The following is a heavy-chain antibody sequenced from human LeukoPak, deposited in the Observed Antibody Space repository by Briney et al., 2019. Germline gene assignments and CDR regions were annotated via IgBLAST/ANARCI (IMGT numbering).Heavy chain of an antibody. CDR1: GFTFTYYG. J-gene: IGHJ4*02. V-gene: IGHV3-30*02. Sequence: GGSLRLSCGASGFTFTYYGMHWVRQAPGKGLEWVTFVRSDGSDKYYADSVKGRFTFSRDNSKNTLYLQMNSLRAEDAAVYFCAKAPVTSCRGAYCYPFDSWGQGTLVTVSS. CDR2: VRSDGSDK. CDR3: AKAPVTSCRGAYCYPFDS. D-gene: IGHD2-21*01.